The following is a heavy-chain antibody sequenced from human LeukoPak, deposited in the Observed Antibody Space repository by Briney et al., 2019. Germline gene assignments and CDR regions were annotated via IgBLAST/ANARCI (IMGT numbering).Heavy chain of an antibody. Sequence: SGPTLVKPTQTLTLTCTFSGFSLSSRGVGVGGIRQPPGKALEWLALIYWDDDKRYSPSLKSRLTITKDTTKNQVVLTMTNMDPVDTATYSCAHSRRYYDSSDAFDIWGQGTMVTVSS. J-gene: IGHJ3*02. V-gene: IGHV2-5*02. D-gene: IGHD3-22*01. CDR1: GFSLSSRGVG. CDR2: IYWDDDK. CDR3: AHSRRYYDSSDAFDI.